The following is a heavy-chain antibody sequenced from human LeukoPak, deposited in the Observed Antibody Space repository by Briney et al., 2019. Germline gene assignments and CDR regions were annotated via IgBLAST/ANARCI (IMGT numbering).Heavy chain of an antibody. D-gene: IGHD3-22*01. V-gene: IGHV4-34*01. J-gene: IGHJ1*01. CDR3: ARDKYYYDSSGYYSFQH. CDR2: INHSGST. CDR1: GGSFSGYY. Sequence: TSETLSLTCAVYGGSFSGYYWSWIRQPPGKGLEWIGEINHSGSTNYNPSLKSRVTISVDTSKNQFSLKLSSVTAADTAVYYCARDKYYYDSSGYYSFQHWGQGTLVTVSS.